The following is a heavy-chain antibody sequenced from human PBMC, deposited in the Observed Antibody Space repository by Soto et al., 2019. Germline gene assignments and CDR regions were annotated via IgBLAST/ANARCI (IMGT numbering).Heavy chain of an antibody. CDR3: AGGGVRGVITRTRDYYGMDV. J-gene: IGHJ6*02. CDR1: GYSFTSYC. CDR2: IYPGDSDT. D-gene: IGHD3-10*01. V-gene: IGHV5-51*01. Sequence: PGESLNISWKGCGYSFTSYCIGWVRQMPGKGLEWMGIIYPGDSDTRYSPSFQGQVTISADKSISTAYLQWSSLKASDTAMYYCAGGGVRGVITRTRDYYGMDVWGQGTTVTVSS.